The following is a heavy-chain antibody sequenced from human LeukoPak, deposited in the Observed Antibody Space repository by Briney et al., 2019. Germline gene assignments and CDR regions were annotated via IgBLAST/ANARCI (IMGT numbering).Heavy chain of an antibody. J-gene: IGHJ4*02. CDR1: GGSISSYY. CDR3: ARGLGYCSGGSCYPIPFDY. D-gene: IGHD2-15*01. V-gene: IGHV4-59*01. CDR2: IYYSGST. Sequence: PSETLSLTCTVSGGSISSYYWSWIRQPPGKGLEWIGYIYYSGSTNYNPSLKSRVTISVDTSKNQFSLELSSETAADTAVYYCARGLGYCSGGSCYPIPFDYWGQGTLVTVSS.